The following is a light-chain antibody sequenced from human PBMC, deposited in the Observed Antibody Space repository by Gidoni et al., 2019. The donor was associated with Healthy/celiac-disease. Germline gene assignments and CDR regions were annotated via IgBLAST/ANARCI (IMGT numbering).Light chain of an antibody. Sequence: DIVMTQSPDSLAVSLGERATINCKASRSVLDPSNNKNYLAWYQQKPGQPPKLLIYWASTRESGVPDRFSGSGSGTDFTLTISSLQAEDVAVYYCQQYVSTPPLTFGGGTKVEIK. V-gene: IGKV4-1*01. CDR2: WAS. J-gene: IGKJ4*01. CDR1: RSVLDPSNNKNY. CDR3: QQYVSTPPLT.